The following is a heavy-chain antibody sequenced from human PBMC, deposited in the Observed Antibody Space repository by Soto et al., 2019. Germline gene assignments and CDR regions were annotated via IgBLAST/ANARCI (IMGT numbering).Heavy chain of an antibody. J-gene: IGHJ4*02. D-gene: IGHD1-26*01. Sequence: QVQLVQSGAEVKKPGASVNVSCEASGYTFTSHAIHWVRQAPGQRLEWMGWIHVGNGNTKYSQKFKGRVTITRDTSASTAYMELSSLRSEDTAVYYCARSVGAALSDYWGQGTLVTVSS. CDR2: IHVGNGNT. CDR1: GYTFTSHA. V-gene: IGHV1-3*01. CDR3: ARSVGAALSDY.